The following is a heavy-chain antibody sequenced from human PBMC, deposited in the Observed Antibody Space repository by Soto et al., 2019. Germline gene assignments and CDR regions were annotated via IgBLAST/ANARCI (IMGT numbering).Heavy chain of an antibody. CDR3: ARDEFGVNSPFDY. CDR2: IWYDGSNK. CDR1: GFTFSSYG. D-gene: IGHD3-16*01. V-gene: IGHV3-33*01. J-gene: IGHJ4*02. Sequence: GGSLRLSCAASGFTFSSYGMHWVRQAPGKGLEWVAVIWYDGSNKYYADSVKGRFTISRDNSKNTLYLQMNSLRAEDTAVYYCARDEFGVNSPFDYWRQGTLVTVSS.